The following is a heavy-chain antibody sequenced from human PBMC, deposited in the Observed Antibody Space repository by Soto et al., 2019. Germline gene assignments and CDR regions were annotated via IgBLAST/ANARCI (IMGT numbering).Heavy chain of an antibody. CDR2: TYYRSRWYS. D-gene: IGHD2-15*01. CDR3: ARSEEDSDYYYYGMDV. J-gene: IGHJ6*02. CDR1: GDTVSSNSVA. Sequence: TLSLTCVGSGDTVSSNSVAWNWVRQSPSRGLEWLGRTYYRSRWYSDYAVSVRSRIDINADTSKNQVSLQLNSVTPEDTAVYYCARSEEDSDYYYYGMDVWGRGTTVTVSS. V-gene: IGHV6-1*01.